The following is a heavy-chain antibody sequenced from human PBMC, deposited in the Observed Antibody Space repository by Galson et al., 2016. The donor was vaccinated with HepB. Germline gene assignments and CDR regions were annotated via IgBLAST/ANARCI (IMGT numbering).Heavy chain of an antibody. D-gene: IGHD6-13*01. CDR1: GFTFSSYW. Sequence: SLRLSCAASGFTFSSYWMSWVRQAPGKRLECVANIKQDGSEQYYVDSVKGRFTISRDNSKKTLYSQMSSLRAEDTAVYYCAKCIASRGVDYYYYGMDVWGQGTTVTVAS. V-gene: IGHV3-7*02. CDR3: AKCIASRGVDYYYYGMDV. CDR2: IKQDGSEQ. J-gene: IGHJ6*02.